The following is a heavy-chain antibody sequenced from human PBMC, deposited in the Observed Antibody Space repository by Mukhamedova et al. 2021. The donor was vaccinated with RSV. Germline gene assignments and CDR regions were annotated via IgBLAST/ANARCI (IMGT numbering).Heavy chain of an antibody. V-gene: IGHV3-11*06. J-gene: IGHJ5*02. D-gene: IGHD6-13*01. Sequence: SIPSSGINAEYMGDSVKGRFTISRDNAKNSLYLQMNSLRAEDTAVYYCARAALFIAAAGSWFDPWGQGTLVTVSS. CDR3: ARAALFIAAAGSWFDP. CDR2: IPSSGINA.